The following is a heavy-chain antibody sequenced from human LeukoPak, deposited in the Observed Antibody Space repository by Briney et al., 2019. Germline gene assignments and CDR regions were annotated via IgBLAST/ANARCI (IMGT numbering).Heavy chain of an antibody. CDR2: ISYDGSNK. V-gene: IGHV3-30*18. Sequence: GGSLRLSCAASGFTFSSYGMHWVRQAPGKGLEWVAVISYDGSNKYYADSVKGRFTISRDNSKNTLYLQMNSLRAEDTAVYYCAKSLTERRGDGDLKQWLRPYQPGPVDCWGQGTLVTVSS. CDR1: GFTFSSYG. CDR3: AKSLTERRGDGDLKQWLRPYQPGPVDC. D-gene: IGHD6-19*01. J-gene: IGHJ4*02.